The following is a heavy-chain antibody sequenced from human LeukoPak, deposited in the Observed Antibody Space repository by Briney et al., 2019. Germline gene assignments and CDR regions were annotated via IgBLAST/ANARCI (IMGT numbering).Heavy chain of an antibody. D-gene: IGHD3-3*01. Sequence: ASVKVSCKVSGYTLTELSMHWVRQAPGKGLEWMGGFDPEDGETIYAQKFQGRVTITADESTSTAYMELSSLRFEDTAVYYCAREGADGITIFGVALDYWGQGTLVTVSS. CDR1: GYTLTELS. CDR3: AREGADGITIFGVALDY. V-gene: IGHV1-24*01. CDR2: FDPEDGET. J-gene: IGHJ4*02.